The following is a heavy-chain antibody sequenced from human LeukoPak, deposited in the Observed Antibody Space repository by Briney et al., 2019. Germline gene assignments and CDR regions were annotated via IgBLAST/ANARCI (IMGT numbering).Heavy chain of an antibody. CDR1: GVSITNYY. Sequence: ASETLSLTCTASGVSITNYYWAWIRQPAGKGLEWIGRMYISGSTNYNPSLKSRVTISIDKSKNQFSLKLRSVTAADTAVYYCARDYLVGAPLDSWGQGTLVTVSS. V-gene: IGHV4-4*07. CDR2: MYISGST. CDR3: ARDYLVGAPLDS. D-gene: IGHD1-26*01. J-gene: IGHJ4*02.